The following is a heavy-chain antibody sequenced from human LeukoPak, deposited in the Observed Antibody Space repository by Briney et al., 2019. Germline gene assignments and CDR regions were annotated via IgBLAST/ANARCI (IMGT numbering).Heavy chain of an antibody. CDR3: AKAYDSSPAEY. CDR1: GFTFSSSA. V-gene: IGHV3-23*01. Sequence: GGSLRLSCAASGFTFSSSAMSWVRQAPGQGLEWVSGITSGGNTYYADSVKGRFTVSRDSSKNTLFLQMNSLRAEDTALYYCAKAYDSSPAEYWGQGTLVTVSS. D-gene: IGHD3-22*01. J-gene: IGHJ4*02. CDR2: ITSGGNT.